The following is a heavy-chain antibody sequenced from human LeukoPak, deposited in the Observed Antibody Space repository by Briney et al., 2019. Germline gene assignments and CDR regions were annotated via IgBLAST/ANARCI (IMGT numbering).Heavy chain of an antibody. D-gene: IGHD2-2*01. V-gene: IGHV3-23*01. CDR2: ISRSGGDT. Sequence: GGSLRLSCAASGFTFSSYAMTWVRQAPGKGLEWVSAISRSGGDTEYADSVKGRFTISRDNSKNTLYMQMNSLRAEDAVVYYCAKCGTTCYANAFYIWGQGTMVTVSS. CDR3: AKCGTTCYANAFYI. CDR1: GFTFSSYA. J-gene: IGHJ3*02.